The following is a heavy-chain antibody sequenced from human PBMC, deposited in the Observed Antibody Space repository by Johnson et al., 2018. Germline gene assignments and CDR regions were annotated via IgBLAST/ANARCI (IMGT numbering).Heavy chain of an antibody. D-gene: IGHD6-13*01. J-gene: IGHJ3*02. CDR1: GGSISTSY. CDR3: ARGRYSRDAFDI. V-gene: IGHV4-59*01. CDR2: IYYSGRT. Sequence: QVQLQESGPGLVKPSETLSLTCTVSGGSISTSYWTWIRQPPGKGLEWLGYIYYSGRTNYNPSPKSRVTISVDTSKNQFSLKLTSVTAADTAVYYCARGRYSRDAFDIWGQGTMVTVSS.